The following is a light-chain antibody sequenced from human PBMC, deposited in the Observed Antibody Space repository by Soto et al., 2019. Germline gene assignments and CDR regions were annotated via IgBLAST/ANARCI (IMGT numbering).Light chain of an antibody. CDR3: QQYYSTPWT. CDR1: QSVLYSSNNKNY. J-gene: IGKJ1*01. V-gene: IGKV4-1*01. Sequence: DIVMTQSPDSLAVSLGERATINCKSSQSVLYSSNNKNYLAWYQQKPGQPPKLLIYWASARESGVPDRFSGSGSGRDFTLTITGLQAEDVAIYYCQQYYSTPWTF. CDR2: WAS.